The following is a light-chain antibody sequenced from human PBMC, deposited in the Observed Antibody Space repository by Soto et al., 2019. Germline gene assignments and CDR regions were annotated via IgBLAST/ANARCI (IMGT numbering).Light chain of an antibody. CDR1: TSNIGSNN. V-gene: IGLV1-47*02. J-gene: IGLJ3*02. Sequence: QSVLAQPPSVSGTPGQRLTISFSGGTSNIGSNNVYWYQQLQGAAPKLLIYTNDHRPSGVPERFSCYRSGTSASLAISDLRSEDEGDYFCAAWDDSLRGVMLGGGTQLTVI. CDR2: TND. CDR3: AAWDDSLRGVM.